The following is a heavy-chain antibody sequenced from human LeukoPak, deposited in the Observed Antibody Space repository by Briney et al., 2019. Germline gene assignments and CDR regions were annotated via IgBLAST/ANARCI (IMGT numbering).Heavy chain of an antibody. CDR3: ARTAGDSRGWYAGDY. V-gene: IGHV3-48*03. D-gene: IGHD6-19*01. CDR2: ISSSGSTI. J-gene: IGHJ4*02. CDR1: GFTFSNYE. Sequence: GGSLRLSCAASGFTFSNYEMNWVRQAPGKGLEWVSYISSSGSTIYYADSVKGRFTISRDNAKNSLYLQMNSLRAEDTAVYYCARTAGDSRGWYAGDYWGQGTLVTVSS.